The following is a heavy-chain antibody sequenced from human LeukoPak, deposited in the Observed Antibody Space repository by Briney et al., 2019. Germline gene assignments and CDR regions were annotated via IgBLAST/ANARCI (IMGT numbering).Heavy chain of an antibody. CDR3: ARATHPKRGNSGYDRAHWYFDL. Sequence: ASVKVSCKASGYIFTDYTINWVRQAPGQGLEWMGWINTNTDPAYAQGFTGRFVFSLDTSVNTAYLQIGNLEAEDTASYYCARATHPKRGNSGYDRAHWYFDLWGRGTLVTVSS. CDR2: INTNTDP. D-gene: IGHD5-12*01. CDR1: GYIFTDYT. J-gene: IGHJ2*01. V-gene: IGHV7-4-1*01.